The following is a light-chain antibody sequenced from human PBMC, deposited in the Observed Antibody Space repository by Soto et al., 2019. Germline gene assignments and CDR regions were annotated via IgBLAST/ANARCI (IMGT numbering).Light chain of an antibody. CDR1: QSISSW. CDR3: QQYNSYPIT. J-gene: IGKJ5*01. V-gene: IGKV1-5*03. Sequence: DIQMTQSPSTLSASVGDRVTITCRASQSISSWLAWYQQKPGKAPKHLIYKASSLESGVPSRFSGSGSGTEFTLTISSLQPDDFATYYGQQYNSYPITFGQGTRLEIK. CDR2: KAS.